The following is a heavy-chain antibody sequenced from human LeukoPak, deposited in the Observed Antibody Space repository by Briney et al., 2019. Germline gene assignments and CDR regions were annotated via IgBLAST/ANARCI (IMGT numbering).Heavy chain of an antibody. J-gene: IGHJ6*02. CDR2: IYYSGST. D-gene: IGHD3-3*01. CDR3: ARKYYDFWSGYTDYGMDV. V-gene: IGHV4-31*11. CDR1: GGSFSGYY. Sequence: PSETLSLTCAVYGGSFSGYYWSWIRQHPGKGLEWIGYIYYSGSTYYNPSLKSRVTISVDTSKNQFSLKLSSVTAADTAVYYCARKYYDFWSGYTDYGMDVWGQGTTVTVSS.